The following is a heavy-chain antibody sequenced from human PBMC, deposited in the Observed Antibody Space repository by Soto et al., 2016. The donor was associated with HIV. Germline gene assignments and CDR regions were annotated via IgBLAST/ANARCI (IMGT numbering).Heavy chain of an antibody. CDR3: LNLGGAPEDPL. CDR2: ISGSGGST. D-gene: IGHD1-26*01. J-gene: IGHJ4*02. V-gene: IGHV3-23*01. Sequence: EVQLLESGGGLVQPGGSLRLSCAASRFTFSSYAMSWVRQAPGKGLEWVSVISGSGGSTYYADSVKGRFTISRDNFKNTLYLQMNSLRAEDTAVYYCLNLGGAPEDPLRGQGTLVTVSS. CDR1: RFTFSSYA.